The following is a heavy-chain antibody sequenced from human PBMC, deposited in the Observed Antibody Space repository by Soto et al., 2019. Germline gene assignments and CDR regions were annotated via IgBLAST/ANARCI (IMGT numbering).Heavy chain of an antibody. CDR1: GFTFSSYG. CDR3: ARDLRPDYDSSGYYVYYYGMDV. J-gene: IGHJ6*02. D-gene: IGHD3-22*01. V-gene: IGHV3-53*01. Sequence: GGSLRLSCAASGFTFSSYGMHWVRQAPGKGLEWVAVIYSGGSTYYADSVKGRFTISRDNSKNTLYLQMNSLRAEDTAVYYCARDLRPDYDSSGYYVYYYGMDVWGQGTTGTVSS. CDR2: IYSGGST.